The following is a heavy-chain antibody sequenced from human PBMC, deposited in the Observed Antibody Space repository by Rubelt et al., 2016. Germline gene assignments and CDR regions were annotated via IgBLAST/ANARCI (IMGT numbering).Heavy chain of an antibody. V-gene: IGHV1-69*04. J-gene: IGHJ4*02. CDR3: ARGNSGYDYGLDY. Sequence: QVQLVQSGAEVKKPGSSVKVSCKASGGTFSSYAISWVRQAPGQGLEWMGRIIPILGIANYAQKFQGRVRITADKSTSTAYMELSSLRSEDTAVYYCARGNSGYDYGLDYWGQGTLVTVSS. CDR2: IIPILGIA. D-gene: IGHD5-12*01. CDR1: GGTFSSYA.